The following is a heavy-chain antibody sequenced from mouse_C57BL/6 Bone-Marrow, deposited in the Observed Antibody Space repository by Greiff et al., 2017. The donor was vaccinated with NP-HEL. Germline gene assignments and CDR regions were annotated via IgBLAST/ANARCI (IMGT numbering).Heavy chain of an antibody. V-gene: IGHV1-63*01. CDR1: GYTFTNYW. CDR2: IYPGGGYT. CDR3: ARYGNYWYFDV. D-gene: IGHD2-1*01. J-gene: IGHJ1*03. Sequence: QLQQSGAELVRPGTSVKMSCKASGYTFTNYWIGWAKQRPGHGLEWIGDIYPGGGYTNYNEKFKGKATLTADKSSSTAYMQFSSLTSEDSAIYYCARYGNYWYFDVWGTGTTVTVSS.